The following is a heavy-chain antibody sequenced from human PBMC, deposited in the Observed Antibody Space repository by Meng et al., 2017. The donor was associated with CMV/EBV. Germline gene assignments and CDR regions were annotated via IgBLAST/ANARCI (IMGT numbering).Heavy chain of an antibody. Sequence: GSLRLSCIVAGGSISNTDYYWGWIRQPPGKGLEWIGSIYYSGSTYYNPSLKSRVTISVDTSKNQFSLKLSSVTAADTAVYYCARQGYYYDIGWFDPWGQGTLVTVSS. CDR1: GGSISNTDYY. D-gene: IGHD3-22*01. CDR2: IYYSGST. CDR3: ARQGYYYDIGWFDP. J-gene: IGHJ5*02. V-gene: IGHV4-39*01.